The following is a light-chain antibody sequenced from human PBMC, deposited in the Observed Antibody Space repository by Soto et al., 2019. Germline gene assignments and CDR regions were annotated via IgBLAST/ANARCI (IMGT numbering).Light chain of an antibody. J-gene: IGKJ5*01. V-gene: IGKV3-20*01. Sequence: IGLTQCTEALSLSPGERAALSCRASQSVSSNYLAWYHQKPGQAPRLLIYGASSRATGIPDRFSCSGSGTDFTLTISRLVPEDFAVYYCQQEGSSPVTFGQGTRLEIK. CDR1: QSVSSNY. CDR2: GAS. CDR3: QQEGSSPVT.